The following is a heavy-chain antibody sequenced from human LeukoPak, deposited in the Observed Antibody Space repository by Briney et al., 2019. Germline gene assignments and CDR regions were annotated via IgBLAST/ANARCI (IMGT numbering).Heavy chain of an antibody. J-gene: IGHJ4*02. CDR1: GGSISSSSYY. CDR2: TYYSGST. D-gene: IGHD4-17*01. V-gene: IGHV4-39*07. CDR3: ARGTTPFDY. Sequence: PSETLSLTCTVSGGSISSSSYYWGWIRQPPGKGLEWIGYTYYSGSTYYNPSLKNRVSISVDTSKNQFSLKLSSVTAADTAVYYCARGTTPFDYWGQGTLVTVSS.